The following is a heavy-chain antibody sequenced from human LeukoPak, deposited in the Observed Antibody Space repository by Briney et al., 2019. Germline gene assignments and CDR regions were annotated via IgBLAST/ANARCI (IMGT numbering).Heavy chain of an antibody. Sequence: PGGSLRLSCAASGFTFSSYEVNWVRHAPGKGLEWVSYISSSGSTIYYADSVKGRFTISRDNAKNSLYLQMNSLRAEDTAVYYCARGPPLYCSSTSCYFDYWGQGTLVTVSS. CDR3: ARGPPLYCSSTSCYFDY. CDR2: ISSSGSTI. V-gene: IGHV3-48*03. CDR1: GFTFSSYE. J-gene: IGHJ4*02. D-gene: IGHD2-2*01.